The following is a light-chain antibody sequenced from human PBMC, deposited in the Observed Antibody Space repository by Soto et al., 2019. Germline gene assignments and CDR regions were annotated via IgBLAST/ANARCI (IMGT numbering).Light chain of an antibody. CDR2: EVS. V-gene: IGLV2-14*01. Sequence: QSALTQSASVSGSPGQSITISCTGTSSDVGAYDYVSWYQQHPGKAPKYLIYEVSNRPSGVSDRFSGSKSGTTASLTISGLQAEDEADYYCSSYTTTDPYVFGTGTKLTVL. CDR1: SSDVGAYDY. CDR3: SSYTTTDPYV. J-gene: IGLJ1*01.